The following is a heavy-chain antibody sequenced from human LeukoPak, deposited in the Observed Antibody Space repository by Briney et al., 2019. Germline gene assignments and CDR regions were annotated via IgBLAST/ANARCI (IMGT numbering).Heavy chain of an antibody. D-gene: IGHD3-16*01. CDR2: IYTSGST. Sequence: SETLSLTCTVSGGSISSGSYYWSWIRQPAGKGLEWIGRIYTSGSTNYNPSLKSRVTISVDTSKNQFSLKLSSVTAADTAVYYCAKDLGQWPGGVFDYWGQGTLVTVSS. CDR3: AKDLGQWPGGVFDY. J-gene: IGHJ4*02. V-gene: IGHV4-61*02. CDR1: GGSISSGSYY.